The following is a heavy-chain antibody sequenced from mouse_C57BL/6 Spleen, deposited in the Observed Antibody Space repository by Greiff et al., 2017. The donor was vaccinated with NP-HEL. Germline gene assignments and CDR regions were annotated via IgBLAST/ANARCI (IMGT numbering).Heavy chain of an antibody. V-gene: IGHV3-1*01. Sequence: EVQLQESGPGMVKPSQSLSLTCTVTGYSITSGYDWHWIRHFPGNKLEWMGYISYSGSTNYNPSLKSRISITHDTSKNHFFLKLNSVTTEDTATYYCARGTEGSFAYWGQGTLVTVSA. J-gene: IGHJ3*01. CDR2: ISYSGST. CDR1: GYSITSGYD. CDR3: ARGTEGSFAY. D-gene: IGHD3-3*01.